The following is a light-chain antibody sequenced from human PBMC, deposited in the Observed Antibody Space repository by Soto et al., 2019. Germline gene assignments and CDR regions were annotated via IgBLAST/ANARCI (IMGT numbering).Light chain of an antibody. CDR2: GAS. CDR3: QQYGSSPKIYT. V-gene: IGKV3-20*01. J-gene: IGKJ2*01. CDR1: QSVSSSY. Sequence: EIVLTQSPGTLSLSPGERATLSCRASQSVSSSYLAWYQQKPGQAPRLLIYGASSRATGIPDRFSGSGSGTDFTRAISRLEPEDFAVYYWQQYGSSPKIYTFGQVTKLEIK.